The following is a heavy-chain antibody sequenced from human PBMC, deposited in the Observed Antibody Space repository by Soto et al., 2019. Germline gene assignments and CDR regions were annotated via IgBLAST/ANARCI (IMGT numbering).Heavy chain of an antibody. Sequence: PGGSLRLFCVVSGLPVSTNYMSWVRQAPGKGLEWVSFIYSDGRTFYADSVKGRFTISRDNSKNTLYLQMNSLRAEDTAVYYCAVAYYYGSGSYSNDAFDIWGQGTMVTVSS. V-gene: IGHV3-53*01. D-gene: IGHD3-10*01. CDR1: GLPVSTNY. CDR2: IYSDGRT. J-gene: IGHJ3*02. CDR3: AVAYYYGSGSYSNDAFDI.